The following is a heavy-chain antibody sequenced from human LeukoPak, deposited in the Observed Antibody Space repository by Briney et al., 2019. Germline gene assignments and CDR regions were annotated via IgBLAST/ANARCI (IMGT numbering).Heavy chain of an antibody. CDR2: TYHSGST. Sequence: SETLSLTCTVSGYSISSGYYWGWIRQPPGKGLEWIGSTYHSGSTYYNPSLKSRATISVDTSKNQFSLKLSSVTAADTAVYYCARVRYFDWLALDYWGQGTLVTVSS. D-gene: IGHD3-9*01. J-gene: IGHJ4*02. CDR3: ARVRYFDWLALDY. V-gene: IGHV4-38-2*02. CDR1: GYSISSGYY.